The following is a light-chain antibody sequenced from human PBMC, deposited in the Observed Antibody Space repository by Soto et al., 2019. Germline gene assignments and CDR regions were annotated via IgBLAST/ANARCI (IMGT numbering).Light chain of an antibody. V-gene: IGLV2-14*01. CDR1: SSDIGTYDH. J-gene: IGLJ1*01. CDR2: SVS. CDR3: ISYTVSRSYV. Sequence: QSVLTQPASVSGSPGQSITISCSGTSSDIGTYDHVAWFQQFPGKTPKLMIYSVSNRPSGVSYRFPGSKSGNTASLTISGLQAEDEADYYCISYTVSRSYVFGTGTKVTAL.